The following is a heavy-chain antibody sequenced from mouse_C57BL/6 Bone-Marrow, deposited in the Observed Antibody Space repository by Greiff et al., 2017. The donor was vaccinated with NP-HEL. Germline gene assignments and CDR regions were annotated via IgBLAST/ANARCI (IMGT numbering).Heavy chain of an antibody. V-gene: IGHV1-72*01. J-gene: IGHJ2*01. CDR3: ARYYYGSSSFDY. Sequence: QVQLKQSGAELVKPGASVKLSCKASGYTFTSYLMRWVKQRPGRGLEWIGRIDPNSGGTKYNEKFKSKATLTVDKPSSTAYMQLNSLTSEDSAVYYCARYYYGSSSFDYWGQGTTLTVSS. D-gene: IGHD1-1*01. CDR2: IDPNSGGT. CDR1: GYTFTSYL.